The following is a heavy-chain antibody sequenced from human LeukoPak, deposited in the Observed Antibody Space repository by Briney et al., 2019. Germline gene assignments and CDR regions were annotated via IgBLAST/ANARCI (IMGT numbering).Heavy chain of an antibody. V-gene: IGHV3-23*01. CDR2: VGGSGRGT. J-gene: IGHJ5*02. D-gene: IGHD2-2*01. Sequence: PGGSLRLSCATSGFSISSYAMSWVRQAPGKGLEWVAIVGGSGRGTYYADSVKDRFTVSRDFFTSTLYLNMTRLRAEDTAVYYCAKGASDCSSTSCPPWFDPWGQGTLVTVSS. CDR1: GFSISSYA. CDR3: AKGASDCSSTSCPPWFDP.